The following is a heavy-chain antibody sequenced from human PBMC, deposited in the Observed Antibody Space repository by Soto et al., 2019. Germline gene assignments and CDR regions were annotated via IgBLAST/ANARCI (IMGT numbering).Heavy chain of an antibody. Sequence: EVQLVESGGNVLQPGGSLRLSCAASGFISSSYWMHWVRQAPGKGLVWVSRINRDGSRTDYADSVKGRFAVSRDNDKNTVLLQMNSLRADDTAVYYCARWVNGYYYVDYWGQGTLVTVSS. CDR1: GFISSSYW. D-gene: IGHD2-8*01. J-gene: IGHJ4*02. CDR2: INRDGSRT. V-gene: IGHV3-74*01. CDR3: ARWVNGYYYVDY.